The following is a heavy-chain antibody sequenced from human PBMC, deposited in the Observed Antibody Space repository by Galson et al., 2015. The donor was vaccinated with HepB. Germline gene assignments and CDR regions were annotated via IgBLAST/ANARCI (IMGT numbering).Heavy chain of an antibody. J-gene: IGHJ4*02. V-gene: IGHV3-74*01. D-gene: IGHD2-21*02. CDR2: MSSDGSDT. CDR3: ARAGTSYCGADCYPPYFDY. Sequence: SLRLSCAASGFTFRSYWMHWVRQAPGKGLVWVSRMSSDGSDTHYADSAKGRFTISRDNAKNTLDLQMNSLRAEDTAVYYCARAGTSYCGADCYPPYFDYWGQGTLVSVSS. CDR1: GFTFRSYW.